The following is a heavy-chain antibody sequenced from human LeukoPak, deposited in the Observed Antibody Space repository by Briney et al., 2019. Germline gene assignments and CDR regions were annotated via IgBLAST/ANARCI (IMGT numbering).Heavy chain of an antibody. J-gene: IGHJ4*02. CDR3: ARTYYDSSGYQMLDY. D-gene: IGHD3-22*01. Sequence: SGTLSLTCAVSGGSISSSNWWSRVRQPPGKGLEWIGEIYHSGSTNYNPSLKSRVTISVDKSKNQFSLKLSSVTAADTAVYYCARTYYDSSGYQMLDYWGQGTLVTVSS. CDR2: IYHSGST. CDR1: GGSISSSNW. V-gene: IGHV4-4*02.